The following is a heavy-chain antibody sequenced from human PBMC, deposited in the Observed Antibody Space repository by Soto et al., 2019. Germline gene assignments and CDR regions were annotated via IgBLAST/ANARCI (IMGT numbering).Heavy chain of an antibody. CDR1: GGSFSNYG. CDR2: IIPVFGTP. V-gene: IGHV1-69*05. J-gene: IGHJ6*02. Sequence: QVQVVQSGAEVKKPGSSVKVSCKASGGSFSNYGISWVRQAPGQGLEWMGGIIPVFGTPHYAQKFQDRVTITPDESTSTVYMEVSSLTSEDTAVYYCARGDATKIIVTTYYGVDVWGQGTTVTVSS. D-gene: IGHD3-22*01. CDR3: ARGDATKIIVTTYYGVDV.